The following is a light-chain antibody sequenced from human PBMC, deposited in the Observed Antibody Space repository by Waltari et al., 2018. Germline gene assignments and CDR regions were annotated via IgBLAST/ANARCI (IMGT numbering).Light chain of an antibody. J-gene: IGLJ3*02. CDR2: KVN. V-gene: IGLV2-14*01. Sequence: QSALTQPASVSGSPGQSITISCTGTSSDVGFYDFVSCFQQHPVNAPKVMMYKVNKRPPGVSDRVSGSKSANTASLTISGLQAEDEADYYCSSYTRRSYWVFGGGTQLTVL. CDR1: SSDVGFYDF. CDR3: SSYTRRSYWV.